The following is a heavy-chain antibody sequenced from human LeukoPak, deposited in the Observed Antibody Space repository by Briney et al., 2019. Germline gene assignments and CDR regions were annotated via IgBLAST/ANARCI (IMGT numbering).Heavy chain of an antibody. CDR2: IRDGGGTE. V-gene: IGHV3-30*02. CDR3: VKDHPVFDF. J-gene: IGHJ4*02. Sequence: GGSLRLSCTASGFKFSSIGIHWVRQAPGKGLEWVAFIRDGGGTEYNADSVKGRFTISRDNSRNTVYLEMNSLRAEDTAVYYCVKDHPVFDFWGQGTLVTVSS. CDR1: GFKFSSIG.